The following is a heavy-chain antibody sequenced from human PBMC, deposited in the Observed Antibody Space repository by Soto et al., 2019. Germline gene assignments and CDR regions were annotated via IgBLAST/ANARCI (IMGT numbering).Heavy chain of an antibody. CDR3: ATPSAQGNWFLP. J-gene: IGHJ5*02. CDR1: GNSFTGYY. V-gene: IGHV1-2*02. CDR2: INPNRGGT. Sequence: DSVKVSWKDSGNSFTGYYLQCGRPAPGQGLKWMGWINPNRGGTNYAQQFQGRVTMTRDTSISTAYMELSRLRSDDTAVYYCATPSAQGNWFLPCGQATLGTVS.